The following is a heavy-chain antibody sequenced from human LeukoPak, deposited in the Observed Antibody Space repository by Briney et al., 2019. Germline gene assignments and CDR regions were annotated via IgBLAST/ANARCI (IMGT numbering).Heavy chain of an antibody. CDR2: IYYSGST. CDR1: GGSISSGGYC. CDR3: ARVRGCSSTSCYGGDNWFDP. J-gene: IGHJ5*02. V-gene: IGHV4-31*03. Sequence: PSETLSLTCTVSGGSISSGGYCWSWIRQHPGKGLEWIGYIYYSGSTYYNPSLKSRVTISVDTSKNQFSLKLSSVTAADTAVYYCARVRGCSSTSCYGGDNWFDPWGQGTLVTVSS. D-gene: IGHD2-2*01.